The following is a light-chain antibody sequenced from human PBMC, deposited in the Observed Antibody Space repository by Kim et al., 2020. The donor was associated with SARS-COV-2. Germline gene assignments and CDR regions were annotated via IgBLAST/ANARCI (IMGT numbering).Light chain of an antibody. CDR3: QQYYRTPHT. Sequence: DIVMTQSPDSLAVSLGERATINCKSSQSVLYSSNNKNYLAWYQQKPGQPPKLLIYWASTRESGVPDRFSGGGSGTDFTLTISSLQAEDVAFYHCQQYYRTPHTFGQGTKVDIK. CDR1: QSVLYSSNNKNY. V-gene: IGKV4-1*01. CDR2: WAS. J-gene: IGKJ1*01.